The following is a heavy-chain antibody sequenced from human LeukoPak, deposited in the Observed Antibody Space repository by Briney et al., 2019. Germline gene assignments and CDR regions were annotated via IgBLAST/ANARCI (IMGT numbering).Heavy chain of an antibody. CDR3: ARGPHYYSYYGLDV. CDR2: IYYSGST. Sequence: SSETLSLTCTVSGGSISSYYWSWIRQPPGKGLEWIGYIYYSGSTNYNPSLKSRVTISVDTSKNQFSLKLSSLTAADTAVYFCARGPHYYSYYGLDVWGQGTTVTVSS. V-gene: IGHV4-59*01. CDR1: GGSISSYY. J-gene: IGHJ6*02.